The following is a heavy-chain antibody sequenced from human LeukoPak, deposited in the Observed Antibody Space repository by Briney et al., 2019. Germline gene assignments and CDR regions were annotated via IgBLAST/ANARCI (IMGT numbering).Heavy chain of an antibody. CDR2: ISAGSGNT. Sequence: ASVKVSCKASGDSSRTNAIVWLRQAPGQRPEWMGWISAGSGNTKYLQTFQDRLTLTRDTAASTVYMDLSSLRPEDTAVYFCARERDDDPFDIWGQGTLVIVSS. CDR1: GDSSRTNA. D-gene: IGHD1-1*01. CDR3: ARERDDDPFDI. J-gene: IGHJ3*02. V-gene: IGHV1-3*01.